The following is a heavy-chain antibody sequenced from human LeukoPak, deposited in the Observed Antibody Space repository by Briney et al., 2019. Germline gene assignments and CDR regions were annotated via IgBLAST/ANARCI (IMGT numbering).Heavy chain of an antibody. D-gene: IGHD3-22*01. V-gene: IGHV4-61*08. J-gene: IGHJ4*02. Sequence: SETLSLTYTVSGGSISSGGYYWSWIRQHPGKGLEWIGYIYYSGSTNYNPSLKSRVTISLDTSKNQFSLKLSSVTAADTAVYYCARVADHYYDRQFDYWGQGTLVTVSS. CDR1: GGSISSGGYY. CDR2: IYYSGST. CDR3: ARVADHYYDRQFDY.